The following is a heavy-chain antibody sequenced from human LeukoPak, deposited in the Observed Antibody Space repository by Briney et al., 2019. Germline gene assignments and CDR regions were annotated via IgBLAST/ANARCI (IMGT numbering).Heavy chain of an antibody. J-gene: IGHJ4*02. CDR1: GFTVSSNY. Sequence: GGSLRLSCAASGFTVSSNYMSWVRQPAGKGLEWVSVLYSGGATFYADSVKGRSTISRDTSKNTLYLQMNDLRADDTAVYYCTKLKGWYGEGFFDYWGQGTLVTVSS. V-gene: IGHV3-53*01. CDR2: LYSGGAT. D-gene: IGHD6-19*01. CDR3: TKLKGWYGEGFFDY.